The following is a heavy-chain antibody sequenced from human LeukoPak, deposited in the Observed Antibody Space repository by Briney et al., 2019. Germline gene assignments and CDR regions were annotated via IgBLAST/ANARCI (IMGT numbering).Heavy chain of an antibody. CDR3: ARNENYNSGWYIDY. CDR2: IYYSGST. V-gene: IGHV4-59*08. D-gene: IGHD6-19*01. Sequence: PSETQSLTCTVSGGPISSYYWSWIRQPPGKGLEWIGFIYYSGSTNYNPSLKTRVTISVDTSRNQFSLKLSSVTAADTAVYYCARNENYNSGWYIDYWGQGTLVTVSS. CDR1: GGPISSYY. J-gene: IGHJ4*02.